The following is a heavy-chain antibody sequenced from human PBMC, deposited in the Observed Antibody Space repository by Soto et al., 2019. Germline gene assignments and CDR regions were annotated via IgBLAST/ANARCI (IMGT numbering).Heavy chain of an antibody. CDR2: IRDTGVYT. CDR3: AKPSHEMLTAYSPFDX. Sequence: LRLACVASGFTFSGYSMSCVRQAPGKGLQWVAAIRDTGVYTYYADSVKGRFTISRDNAKSTLFLQMDSLTADDSALYYCAKPSHEMLTAYSPFDXWGQGTLVTVSX. V-gene: IGHV3-23*01. CDR1: GFTFSGYS. J-gene: IGHJ4*02. D-gene: IGHD3-9*01.